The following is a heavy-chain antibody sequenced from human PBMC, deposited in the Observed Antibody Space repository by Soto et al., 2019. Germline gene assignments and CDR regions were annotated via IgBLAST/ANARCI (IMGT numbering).Heavy chain of an antibody. D-gene: IGHD3-3*01. V-gene: IGHV4-30-4*01. CDR2: IYYSGST. Sequence: SETLSLTCTVSGGSISSGDYYWSWIRQPPGKGLEWIGYIYYSGSTYYNPSLKSRVTISVDTSKNQFSLKLSSVTAADPAVYYCARDPTIFGVGRAVDAFDIWGQGTMVTVSS. CDR1: GGSISSGDYY. J-gene: IGHJ3*02. CDR3: ARDPTIFGVGRAVDAFDI.